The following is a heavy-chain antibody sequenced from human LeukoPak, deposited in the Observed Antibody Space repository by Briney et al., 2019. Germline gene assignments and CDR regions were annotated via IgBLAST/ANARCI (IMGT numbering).Heavy chain of an antibody. V-gene: IGHV3-74*01. Sequence: PGGSLRLSCAAAGFTFSSYWMHWVRQAPGKGLVWVSRIKIDVRSTRYTDSVKGRFTISRDNAKNTLYLQMSSVRAEDTAVYYCAREVEVFDIWGQGTMVTVSS. CDR1: GFTFSSYW. CDR2: IKIDVRST. D-gene: IGHD1-1*01. J-gene: IGHJ3*02. CDR3: AREVEVFDI.